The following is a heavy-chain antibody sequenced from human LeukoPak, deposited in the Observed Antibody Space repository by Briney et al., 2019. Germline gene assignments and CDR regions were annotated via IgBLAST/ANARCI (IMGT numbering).Heavy chain of an antibody. J-gene: IGHJ4*02. D-gene: IGHD2-15*01. CDR3: ARLLDDY. CDR2: INSDGSTT. CDR1: GLTISGYW. V-gene: IGHV3-74*01. Sequence: GRSLRLSCATSGLTISGYWMRWVRQAPGKRLVWVSRINSDGSTTSYADSVKGRFTISRDKAKNTVYLQMNSLRAEDTAVYYCARLLDDYWGQGTLVTVSS.